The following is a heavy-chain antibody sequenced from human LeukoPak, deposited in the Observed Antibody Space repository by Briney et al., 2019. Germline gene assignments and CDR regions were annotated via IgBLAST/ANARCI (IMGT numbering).Heavy chain of an antibody. CDR3: AREGYCSSTSCYLLGLNYYYYYMDV. V-gene: IGHV4-4*07. Sequence: SETLSVTCTVSGGSISSYYWSWIRQPAGKGLEWIGRIYTSGSTNYNPSLKSRVTISVDTSKNQFSLKLSSVTAADTAVYYCAREGYCSSTSCYLLGLNYYYYYMDVWGKGTTVTISS. J-gene: IGHJ6*03. CDR2: IYTSGST. D-gene: IGHD2-2*01. CDR1: GGSISSYY.